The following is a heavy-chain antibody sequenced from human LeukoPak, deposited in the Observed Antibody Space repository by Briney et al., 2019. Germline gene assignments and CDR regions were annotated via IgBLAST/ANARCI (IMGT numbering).Heavy chain of an antibody. CDR2: IYPGDSDT. D-gene: IGHD5-18*01. CDR1: GYSFTSYW. CDR3: ARRIRGYSYGYSGYYFDY. Sequence: GESLKISCKGSGYSFTSYWIGWVRQMPGKGLEWMGIIYPGDSDTRYSPSFQGQVTISADKSISTAYLQWSSLKASDTAMYYCARRIRGYSYGYSGYYFDYWGQGTLVTVSS. V-gene: IGHV5-51*01. J-gene: IGHJ4*02.